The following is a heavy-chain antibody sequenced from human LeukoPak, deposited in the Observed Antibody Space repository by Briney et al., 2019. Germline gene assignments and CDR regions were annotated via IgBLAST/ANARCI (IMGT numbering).Heavy chain of an antibody. J-gene: IGHJ5*02. D-gene: IGHD6-19*01. CDR3: ARGLKQWLHNWFDP. CDR1: GFTVSSNY. CDR2: IYTGGNT. V-gene: IGHV3-66*01. Sequence: GGSLRLSCAGSGFTVSSNYMSWVRQAPGKGLEWVSVIYTGGNTYYADSVKGRFTISRDNSKNTLYLQMNSLRAEDTAVYYCARGLKQWLHNWFDPWGQGTLVTVSS.